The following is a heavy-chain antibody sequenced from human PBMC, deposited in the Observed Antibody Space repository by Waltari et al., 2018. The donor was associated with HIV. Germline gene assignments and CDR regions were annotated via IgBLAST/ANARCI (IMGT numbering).Heavy chain of an antibody. CDR3: ARAIGDYYDRRGYYYRYFDY. D-gene: IGHD3-22*01. Sequence: EVQLVESGGGLVQPGGSRRVSCAASGLSVRSNFMTWVRQAPGKVLEWVSVIYSGGNTYYADSVKGRFTISKDNSKNTLYLQMNSLRAEDTAVYYCARAIGDYYDRRGYYYRYFDYWGQGTLVTVSS. V-gene: IGHV3-66*01. CDR1: GLSVRSNF. J-gene: IGHJ4*02. CDR2: IYSGGNT.